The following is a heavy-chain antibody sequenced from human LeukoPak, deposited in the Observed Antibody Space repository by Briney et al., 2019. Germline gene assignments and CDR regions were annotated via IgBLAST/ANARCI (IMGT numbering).Heavy chain of an antibody. CDR3: ARGRYSYGFAFDY. CDR2: INHSGTT. CDR1: GGSFSGYY. D-gene: IGHD5-18*01. V-gene: IGHV4-34*01. J-gene: IGHJ4*02. Sequence: PSETLSLNCAVYGGSFSGYYWSWLRQPPGKGLEWIGEINHSGTTNYNPSLKSRVTISVDTSKNQFSLKLSSVTAADTAVYYCARGRYSYGFAFDYWGQGTLVTVSS.